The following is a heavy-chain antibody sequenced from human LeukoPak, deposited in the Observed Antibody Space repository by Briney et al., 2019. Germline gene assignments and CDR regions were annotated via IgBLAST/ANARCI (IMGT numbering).Heavy chain of an antibody. CDR1: DDSISSGSYY. J-gene: IGHJ4*02. V-gene: IGHV4-61*02. D-gene: IGHD6-13*01. Sequence: SQTLSLTCTVSDDSISSGSYYWSWIRQPAGKGLEWIGRISASGSTNYNPSLKSRVTISVDTSKNQFSLKLSSVTAADTAVYYCASDNSSSWYSYFDYWGQGTLVTVSS. CDR3: ASDNSSSWYSYFDY. CDR2: ISASGST.